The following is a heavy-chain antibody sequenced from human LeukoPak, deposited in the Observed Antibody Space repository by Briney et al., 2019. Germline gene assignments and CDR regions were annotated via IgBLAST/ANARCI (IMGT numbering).Heavy chain of an antibody. V-gene: IGHV3-21*01. J-gene: IGHJ1*01. CDR2: ISSSSSYI. CDR3: ARVLYGDYFSFQH. CDR1: GFTLSSYS. D-gene: IGHD4-17*01. Sequence: GGSLRLSCAASGFTLSSYSMNWVRQAPGKGLEWVSSISSSSSYIYYADSVKGRFTISRDNAKNSLYLQMNSPRAEDTAVYYCARVLYGDYFSFQHWGQGTLVTVSS.